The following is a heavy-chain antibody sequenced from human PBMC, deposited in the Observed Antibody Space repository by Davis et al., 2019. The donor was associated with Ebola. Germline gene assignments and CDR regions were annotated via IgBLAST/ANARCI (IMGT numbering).Heavy chain of an antibody. Sequence: GGSLRLSCAASEFTFSDYYMTWIRQAPGKGLEWISFISDTNAIYSADSVKGRFTISRDNAKNSLYLQRNSLGAEDTAMYYCARSPGSGLDFQQWGLGTRVIVSS. CDR3: ARSPGSGLDFQQ. CDR2: ISDTNAI. D-gene: IGHD3-10*01. V-gene: IGHV3-69-1*01. J-gene: IGHJ1*01. CDR1: EFTFSDYY.